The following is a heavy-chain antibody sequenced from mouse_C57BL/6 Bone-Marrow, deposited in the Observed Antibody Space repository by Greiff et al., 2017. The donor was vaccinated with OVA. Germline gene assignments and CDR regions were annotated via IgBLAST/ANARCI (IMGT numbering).Heavy chain of an antibody. CDR2: IDPEDGET. D-gene: IGHD1-1*01. CDR1: GFNIKDYY. V-gene: IGHV14-2*01. J-gene: IGHJ3*01. CDR3: ATWGSSYVSWFAY. Sequence: EVKLQQSGAELVKPGASVKLSCTASGFNIKDYYMHWVKQRTEQGLEWIGRIDPEDGETKYAPKFQGKATITADTSSNTAYLQLSSLTSEDTAVYYCATWGSSYVSWFAYWGQGTLVTVSA.